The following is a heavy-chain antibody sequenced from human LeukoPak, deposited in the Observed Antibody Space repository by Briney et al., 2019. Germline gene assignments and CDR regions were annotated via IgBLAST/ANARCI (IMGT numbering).Heavy chain of an antibody. Sequence: GGSLRLSCAASGFTFDDYAMHWFRQAPGKGLEWVSGISWNSGSIGYADSVKGRFTIFRDNAKNSLYLQMNSLRAEDTALYYCAKEKKRFQNYYDSSGYIGHFDYWGQGTLVTVSS. CDR2: ISWNSGSI. D-gene: IGHD3-22*01. CDR3: AKEKKRFQNYYDSSGYIGHFDY. V-gene: IGHV3-9*01. CDR1: GFTFDDYA. J-gene: IGHJ4*02.